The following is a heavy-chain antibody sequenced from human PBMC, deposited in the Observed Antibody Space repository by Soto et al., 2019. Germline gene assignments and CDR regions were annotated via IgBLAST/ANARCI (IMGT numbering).Heavy chain of an antibody. CDR1: GYTFTSYA. V-gene: IGHV1-3*01. Sequence: ASVKVSCKASGYTFTSYAMHWVRQAPGQRLEWMGWINAGNGNTKYSQKFQGRVTITRDASASTAYMELSSLRSEDTAVYYCARGCSGGSCYLGWFDPWGQGTLVTVSS. CDR3: ARGCSGGSCYLGWFDP. CDR2: INAGNGNT. D-gene: IGHD2-15*01. J-gene: IGHJ5*02.